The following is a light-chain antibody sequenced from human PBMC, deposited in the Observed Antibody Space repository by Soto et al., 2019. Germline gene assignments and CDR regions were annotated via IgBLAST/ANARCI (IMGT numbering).Light chain of an antibody. CDR1: QSVLYSSNNKNY. Sequence: DFVMTQSPDSLAVSLGERATINCKSSQSVLYSSNNKNYLAWYQRKPGQPPKLLIYWASTRESGVPDRFSGSGSGTDFTLTISGLQAEDVADYFCQQYYSSPLTFGGGTRVEIK. J-gene: IGKJ4*01. CDR3: QQYYSSPLT. CDR2: WAS. V-gene: IGKV4-1*01.